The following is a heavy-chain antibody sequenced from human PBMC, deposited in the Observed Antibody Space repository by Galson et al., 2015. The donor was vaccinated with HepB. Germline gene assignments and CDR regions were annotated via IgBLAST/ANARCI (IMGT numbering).Heavy chain of an antibody. V-gene: IGHV3-23*01. CDR2: IGGSDDNT. CDR3: ANAVVPTTRTH. Sequence: LRLSCAASGFTFSSYAMSWARQAPGKGLEWVSAIGGSDDNTYHADSVKGRFTISRDNSKNTLYLQMSSLRAEDTAIYYCANAVVPTTRTHWGQGTTVTVSS. J-gene: IGHJ6*02. D-gene: IGHD2-2*01. CDR1: GFTFSSYA.